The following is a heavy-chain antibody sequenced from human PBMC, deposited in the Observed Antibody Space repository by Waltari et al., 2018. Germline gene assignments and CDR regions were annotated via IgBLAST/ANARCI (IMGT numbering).Heavy chain of an antibody. Sequence: QLQLQESGPGLVKPSETLSLTCTVSGGSISSSSYYWGWIRQPPGKGLEWIGSIYYSGSTYYNPSLNSRVTISVDTSKNQFPLQLSSVTASDTAVYYCARVKSISIVGVVNRGPDAFDIWGQGTMVTVSS. CDR2: IYYSGST. CDR1: GGSISSSSYY. V-gene: IGHV4-39*07. D-gene: IGHD3-3*01. J-gene: IGHJ3*02. CDR3: ARVKSISIVGVVNRGPDAFDI.